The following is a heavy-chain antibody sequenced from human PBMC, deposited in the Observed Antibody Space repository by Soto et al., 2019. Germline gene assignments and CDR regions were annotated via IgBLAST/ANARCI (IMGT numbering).Heavy chain of an antibody. CDR3: ARGTPYHRNDDWFDT. CDR2: IYYSGST. V-gene: IGHV4-61*08. J-gene: IGHJ5*02. Sequence: SDPLSLTCTVSGDSISRGGYYWSWTRQPPGKGPEWIGYIYYSGSTNYNPSLKSRVTISVDTSKIQFSLKLTSVTAADTAVYYCARGTPYHRNDDWFDTWGLGTLVTVSS. CDR1: GDSISRGGYY.